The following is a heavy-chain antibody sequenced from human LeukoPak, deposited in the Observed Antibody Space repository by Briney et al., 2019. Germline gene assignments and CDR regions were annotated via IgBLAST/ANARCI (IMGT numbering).Heavy chain of an antibody. Sequence: PGGSLRLSCAASGFIFTDYGMHWVRQAPGKGLEWLTFIRYDGSDKYYADSVKGRFTISRDNSKNTLYLQMNSLRAEDTAVYYCAKAYGYCSSTSCYTEGHWFDPWGQGTLVIVSS. CDR3: AKAYGYCSSTSCYTEGHWFDP. V-gene: IGHV3-30*02. CDR1: GFIFTDYG. D-gene: IGHD2-2*01. CDR2: IRYDGSDK. J-gene: IGHJ5*02.